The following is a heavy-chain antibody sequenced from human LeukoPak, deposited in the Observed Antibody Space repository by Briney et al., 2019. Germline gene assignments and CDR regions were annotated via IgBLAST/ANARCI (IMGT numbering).Heavy chain of an antibody. V-gene: IGHV4-39*01. Sequence: SETLSLTCTVSGGSISSSSYYWGWIRQPPGKGLEWIGSIYYSGSTYYNPSLKSRVTISIDTSKNQFSLKLSSVTAADTAVYYCAREYYYDSSGYDYWGQGTLVTVSS. J-gene: IGHJ4*02. CDR3: AREYYYDSSGYDY. D-gene: IGHD3-22*01. CDR1: GGSISSSSYY. CDR2: IYYSGST.